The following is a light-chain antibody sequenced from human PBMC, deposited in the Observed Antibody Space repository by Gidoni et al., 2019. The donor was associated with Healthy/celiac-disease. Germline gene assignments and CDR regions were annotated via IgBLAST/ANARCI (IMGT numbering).Light chain of an antibody. J-gene: IGKJ4*01. Sequence: EIVLTQSPATLSLSPGERATLSCRASQSVSSYLAWYQQKPGQAPRLLIYDASNRATGIPARFSGRRSGTDFTLTISSREPEDFAVYYWQQRSNWPALTFGGGTKVEIK. V-gene: IGKV3-11*01. CDR2: DAS. CDR3: QQRSNWPALT. CDR1: QSVSSY.